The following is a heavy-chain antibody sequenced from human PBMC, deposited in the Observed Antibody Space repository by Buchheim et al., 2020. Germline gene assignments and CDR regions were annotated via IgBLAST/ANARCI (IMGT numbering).Heavy chain of an antibody. CDR2: TYYRSKWFN. CDR3: ARGLAGMDV. Sequence: QVQLQQSGLGLVKPSQTLSLTCAISGDTVSSNSGNWNWVRQSPLRGLEWLGRTYYRSKWFNEYSESVKGRITIDPDTSKNHFSLQLNSVTPEDTAVYCCARGLAGMDVWGRGTT. J-gene: IGHJ6*02. V-gene: IGHV6-1*01. CDR1: GDTVSSNSGN.